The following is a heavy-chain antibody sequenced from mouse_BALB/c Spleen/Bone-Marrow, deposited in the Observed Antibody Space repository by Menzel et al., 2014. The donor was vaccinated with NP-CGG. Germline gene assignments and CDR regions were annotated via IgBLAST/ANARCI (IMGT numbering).Heavy chain of an antibody. Sequence: VHLVESGPGLVAPSQSLSIPCTVSGFSLTSYGVHWVRQPPGKGLEWLGVIWAGGSTNYNSALMSRLSISKDNSKSXVFLKMNSLQTDDTAMYYCARGGGNWYFDVWGAGTTVTVSS. CDR3: ARGGGNWYFDV. CDR2: IWAGGST. J-gene: IGHJ1*01. V-gene: IGHV2-9*02. CDR1: GFSLTSYG.